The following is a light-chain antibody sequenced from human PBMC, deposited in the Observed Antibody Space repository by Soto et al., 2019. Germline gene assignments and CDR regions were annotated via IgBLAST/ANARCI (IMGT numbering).Light chain of an antibody. CDR3: SSYVPTSVLVL. Sequence: QSALTQPASVSGSPGQSITISCTGTSGDIGTYALVSWFQQHPGRAPKLIIFEVTRRPSGVSNRFSGSKSGNTASLTISGLQPEDEAVYYCSSYVPTSVLVLFGGGTNLTVL. V-gene: IGLV2-23*02. CDR1: SGDIGTYAL. CDR2: EVT. J-gene: IGLJ3*02.